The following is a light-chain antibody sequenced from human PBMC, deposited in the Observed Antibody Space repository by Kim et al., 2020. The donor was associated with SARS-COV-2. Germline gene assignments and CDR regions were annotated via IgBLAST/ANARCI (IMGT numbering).Light chain of an antibody. J-gene: IGKJ2*01. CDR1: QSVSSY. CDR2: DAS. Sequence: PGERATLSCRASQSVSSYFAWYQQKPGQAPRLLIYDASNRATGISARFSGSGSGTDFTLTISSLEPEDFAVYYCQQRSNWPYTFGQGTKLEI. CDR3: QQRSNWPYT. V-gene: IGKV3-11*01.